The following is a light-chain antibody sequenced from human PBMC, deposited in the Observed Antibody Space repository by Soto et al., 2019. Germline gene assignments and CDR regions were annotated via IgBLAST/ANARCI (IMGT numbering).Light chain of an antibody. CDR2: AAS. J-gene: IGKJ1*01. CDR1: QGIRND. Sequence: AIQMTQSPSSLSASVGDRVTITCRVSQGIRNDLGWYQQKPGKAPELLIYAASSLQSGVPSRFSGSGSGTDFTLTISSLQPEDFATYYCLQDYNYPRTFGQGTKVDIK. CDR3: LQDYNYPRT. V-gene: IGKV1-6*01.